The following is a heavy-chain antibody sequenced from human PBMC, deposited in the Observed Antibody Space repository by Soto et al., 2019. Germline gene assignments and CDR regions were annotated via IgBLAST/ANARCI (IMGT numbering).Heavy chain of an antibody. Sequence: SETLSLTCSASGGSITSSSHFWGWVRQPPGKGLEWIGTIYFTGNTYYTPSLKSRLTRSIDTSKNEFSLRLNSLTAADTAVYYCAGQTFTIAAASYGRGNWVDPWGPGTLVTVSS. D-gene: IGHD6-25*01. CDR3: AGQTFTIAAASYGRGNWVDP. J-gene: IGHJ5*02. V-gene: IGHV4-39*01. CDR1: GGSITSSSHF. CDR2: IYFTGNT.